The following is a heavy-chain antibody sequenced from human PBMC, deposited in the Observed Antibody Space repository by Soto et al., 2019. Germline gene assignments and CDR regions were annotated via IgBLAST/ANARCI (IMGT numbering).Heavy chain of an antibody. CDR2: IWYDGSNK. V-gene: IGHV3-33*01. Sequence: GGSLRLSCAASGFTFSSYGMHWVRQAPGKGLEWVAVIWYDGSNKYYADSVKGRFTISRDNSKNTLYLQMNSLRAEDTAVYYCARESIAARLTRLLTTYYYYGMDVWGQGTTVTVSS. D-gene: IGHD6-6*01. J-gene: IGHJ6*02. CDR1: GFTFSSYG. CDR3: ARESIAARLTRLLTTYYYYGMDV.